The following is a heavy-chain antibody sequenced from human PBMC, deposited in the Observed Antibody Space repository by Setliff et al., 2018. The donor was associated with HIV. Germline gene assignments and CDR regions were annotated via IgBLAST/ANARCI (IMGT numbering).Heavy chain of an antibody. V-gene: IGHV4-30-4*08. J-gene: IGHJ1*01. CDR2: IYYSGST. CDR1: GDSISSGDYY. Sequence: PSEILSLTCIVSGDSISSGDYYWGWIRQSPGKGLEWIGSIYYSGSTYYHPSLTSRLSLSVDTSKNQFSLKVKSVTAADTAVYYCARAVGSTMFFQNWGQGTLVTVSS. CDR3: ARAVGSTMFFQN. D-gene: IGHD1-26*01.